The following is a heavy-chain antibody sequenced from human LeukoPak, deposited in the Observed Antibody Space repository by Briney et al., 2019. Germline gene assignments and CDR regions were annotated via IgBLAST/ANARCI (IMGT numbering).Heavy chain of an antibody. Sequence: PSETLSLTCAVSGGSISSSNWWGWVRRPPGKGLEWIGEIYHSGSTNYNPPLKSRATISVDKSKNRFFLRLSSVTAADTAVYYCARQRGFGGYGYFDNWGEGTLVTVSS. CDR1: GGSISSSNW. J-gene: IGHJ4*02. D-gene: IGHD5-12*01. CDR2: IYHSGST. V-gene: IGHV4-4*02. CDR3: ARQRGFGGYGYFDN.